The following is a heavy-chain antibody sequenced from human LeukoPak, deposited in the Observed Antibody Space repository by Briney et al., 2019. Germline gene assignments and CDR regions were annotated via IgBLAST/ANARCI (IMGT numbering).Heavy chain of an antibody. V-gene: IGHV4-59*01. CDR3: ARGPVRLSGGYDYEYYFDY. CDR1: GGSISSYY. J-gene: IGHJ4*02. D-gene: IGHD5-12*01. Sequence: KPSETLSLTCTVSGGSISSYYWSWIRQPPGKGLEWIGYIYYSGSTNYNPSLKSRVTISVDTSKNQFSLKLSSVTAADTAVYYCARGPVRLSGGYDYEYYFDYWGQGTLVTVSS. CDR2: IYYSGST.